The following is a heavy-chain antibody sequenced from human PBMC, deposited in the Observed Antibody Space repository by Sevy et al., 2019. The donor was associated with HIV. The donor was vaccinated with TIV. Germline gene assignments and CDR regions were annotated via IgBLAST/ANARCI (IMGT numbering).Heavy chain of an antibody. CDR2: VYFTGST. J-gene: IGHJ4*02. CDR3: ARLGGLRFFDWSSLNYFDY. V-gene: IGHV4-39*01. CDR1: GGSISSSTYY. Sequence: SETLSLTCSVSGGSISSSTYYLGWIRQPPGRGLEWIGSVYFTGSTYYNPSLKSRVTISVDTSKNEFSLKVNSVTAADTAVYYCARLGGLRFFDWSSLNYFDYWGQGTLVTVSS. D-gene: IGHD3-9*01.